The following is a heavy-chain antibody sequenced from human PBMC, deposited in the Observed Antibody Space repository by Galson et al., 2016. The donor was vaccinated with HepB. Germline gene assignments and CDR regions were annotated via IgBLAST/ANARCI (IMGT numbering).Heavy chain of an antibody. CDR1: GGSISNYY. J-gene: IGHJ1*01. V-gene: IGHV4-59*01. CDR2: FFYSGTT. CDR3: AGGAAEGLLLTEYFQH. D-gene: IGHD4-17*01. Sequence: SETLSLTCTVSGGSISNYYWSWIRQSQGRGLEWIGYFFYSGTTNYNPSLQRRVTMSADPSKNQFSLRLSSVAAADAAVYYCAGGAAEGLLLTEYFQHWGRGTLLTFSS.